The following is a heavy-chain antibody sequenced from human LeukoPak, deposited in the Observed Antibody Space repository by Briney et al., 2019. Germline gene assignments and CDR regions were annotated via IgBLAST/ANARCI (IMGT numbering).Heavy chain of an antibody. J-gene: IGHJ4*02. Sequence: SETLSLTCTVSGGSISNYYWSWIRRPPGRGLEWIGYINYSGSTNYNPSLKNRVTISADTSKNQFSLKVTSVTAADTAVYYCARLNGGYWGQGTLVTVSS. CDR3: ARLNGGY. V-gene: IGHV4-59*08. CDR2: INYSGST. D-gene: IGHD1-1*01. CDR1: GGSISNYY.